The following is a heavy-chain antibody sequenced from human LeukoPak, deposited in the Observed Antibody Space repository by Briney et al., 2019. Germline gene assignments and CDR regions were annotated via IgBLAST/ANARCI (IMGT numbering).Heavy chain of an antibody. J-gene: IGHJ4*02. V-gene: IGHV2-5*02. D-gene: IGHD3-22*01. Sequence: SGPTVPHPTRPRTLTYNFSGFLLRPSGAGVGWIRLPPEKALEWLSLIYWDDAKRYSPSLKSRLTIAKDSSKNQVVLTMTNMDPVDTATYYCARTYDSRGYYSFFFDYWGQGTLVTVSS. CDR2: IYWDDAK. CDR3: ARTYDSRGYYSFFFDY. CDR1: GFLLRPSGAG.